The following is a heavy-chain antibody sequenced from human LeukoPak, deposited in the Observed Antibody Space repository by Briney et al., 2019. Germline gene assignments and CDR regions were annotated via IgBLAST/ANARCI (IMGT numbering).Heavy chain of an antibody. V-gene: IGHV3-30*02. CDR3: AKDNWLPSSPAVAGLGD. Sequence: GGSLRLSCAASGFTFSSYGMHWVRQAPGKGLERVAFIRRDGSDRFHADSVKGRFTISRDNSRNTLYLQMNSLTVEDTAVYYCAKDNWLPSSPAVAGLGDWNQGTLVTVSS. J-gene: IGHJ4*02. CDR2: IRRDGSDR. CDR1: GFTFSSYG. D-gene: IGHD6-19*01.